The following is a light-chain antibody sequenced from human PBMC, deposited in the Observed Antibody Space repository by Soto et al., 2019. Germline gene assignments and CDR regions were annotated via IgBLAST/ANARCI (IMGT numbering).Light chain of an antibody. CDR3: QSYDSSLSGSVV. J-gene: IGLJ2*01. Sequence: QSVLTQPPSVSGAPGQRVTISCTGSSSNIGAGYDVHWYQQLPGTAPKLLIYGNSNRPSGVPDRFSGSKSGTSASLAITGLQAEDEADYYGQSYDSSLSGSVVFGRGTKLTVL. CDR2: GNS. V-gene: IGLV1-40*01. CDR1: SSNIGAGYD.